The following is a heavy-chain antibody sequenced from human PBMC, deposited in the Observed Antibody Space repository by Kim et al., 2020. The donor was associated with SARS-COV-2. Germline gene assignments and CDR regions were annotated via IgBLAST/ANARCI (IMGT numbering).Heavy chain of an antibody. CDR1: GGSISSGGYY. CDR3: ARDYYDSSGYYYVTDE. D-gene: IGHD3-22*01. Sequence: SETLSLTCTVSGGSISSGGYYWSWIRQHPGKGLEWIGYIYYSGSTYYNPSLKSRVTISVDTSKNQFSLKLSSVTAADTAVYYCARDYYDSSGYYYVTDEWGQGTLVTVSS. V-gene: IGHV4-31*03. CDR2: IYYSGST. J-gene: IGHJ4*02.